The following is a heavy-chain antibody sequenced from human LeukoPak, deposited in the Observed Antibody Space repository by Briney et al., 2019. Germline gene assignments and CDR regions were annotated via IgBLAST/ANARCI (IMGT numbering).Heavy chain of an antibody. CDR2: IYYSGST. D-gene: IGHD3-16*02. V-gene: IGHV4-31*03. J-gene: IGHJ4*02. Sequence: SETLSLTCTVSGGSISSGGYYWSWIRQHPGKDLEWIGYIYYSGSTNYNPSLKSRVTISVDTSKSQFSLKLSSVTAADTAVYYCARGEFMITFGGVIVRSTWIDYWGQGTLVTVSS. CDR3: ARGEFMITFGGVIVRSTWIDY. CDR1: GGSISSGGYY.